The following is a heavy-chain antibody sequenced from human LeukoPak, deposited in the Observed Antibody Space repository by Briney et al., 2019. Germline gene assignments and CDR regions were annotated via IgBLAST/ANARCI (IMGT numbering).Heavy chain of an antibody. V-gene: IGHV1-2*06. J-gene: IGHJ3*02. CDR1: GYTFTGYY. CDR2: INPNSGGT. CDR3: ASMIVVADAFDI. D-gene: IGHD3-22*01. Sequence: ASVKVSCKASGYTFTGYYMHGVRQAPGQGLEWMGRINPNSGGTNYAQKFQGRVTMTRDTSISTAYMELSRLRSDDTAVYYCASMIVVADAFDIWGQGTMVTVSS.